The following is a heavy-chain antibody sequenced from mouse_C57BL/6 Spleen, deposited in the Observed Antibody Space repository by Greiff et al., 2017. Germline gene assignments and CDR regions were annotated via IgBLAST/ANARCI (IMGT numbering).Heavy chain of an antibody. CDR1: GFTFSSYA. J-gene: IGHJ1*03. CDR3: ARDDYYGKGYCDV. D-gene: IGHD1-1*01. CDR2: ISDGGSYT. Sequence: EVKVVESGGGLVKPGGSLKLSCAASGFTFSSYAMSWVRQTPEKRLEWVATISDGGSYTYYPDNVKGRFTISRDNAKNNLYLQMSHLKSEDTAMYYCARDDYYGKGYCDVWGTGTTVTVSS. V-gene: IGHV5-4*01.